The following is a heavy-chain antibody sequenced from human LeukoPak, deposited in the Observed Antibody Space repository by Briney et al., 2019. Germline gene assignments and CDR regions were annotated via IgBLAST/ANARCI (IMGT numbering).Heavy chain of an antibody. Sequence: ASETLSLTCTVSGGSISSSSYYWGWIRQPPGKGLEWIGSIYYSGSTYYNPSLKSRVTISVDTSKNQFSLKLSSVTAADTAVYYCARTSVGAAGNNWFDPWGQGTLVTVSS. V-gene: IGHV4-39*01. D-gene: IGHD6-13*01. J-gene: IGHJ5*02. CDR3: ARTSVGAAGNNWFDP. CDR1: GGSISSSSYY. CDR2: IYYSGST.